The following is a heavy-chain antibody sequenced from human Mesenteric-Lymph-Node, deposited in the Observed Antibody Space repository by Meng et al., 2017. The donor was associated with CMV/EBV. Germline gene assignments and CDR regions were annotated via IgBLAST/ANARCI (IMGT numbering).Heavy chain of an antibody. D-gene: IGHD1-1*01. CDR3: ARPIWNDEQLANYYYYGMDV. CDR2: ISSSSSYI. CDR1: GFTFSSYS. J-gene: IGHJ6*02. V-gene: IGHV3-21*01. Sequence: GESLKISCAASGFTFSSYSMNWVRQAPGKGLEWVSSISSSSSYIYYADSVKGRFTISRDNSKNTLYLQMNSLRAEDTAVYYCARPIWNDEQLANYYYYGMDVWGQGTTVTVSS.